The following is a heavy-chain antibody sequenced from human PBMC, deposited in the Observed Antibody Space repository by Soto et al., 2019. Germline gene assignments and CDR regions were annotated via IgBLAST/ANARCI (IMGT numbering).Heavy chain of an antibody. CDR3: AKDMYYDFWSGYSDY. Sequence: PGGSLRLSCAASGLNFSSFAMSWVRQAPGKGLEWVSVVSGSGYSAYYADSVKGGRFTISRDNSKNMLYLQMNSLRAEDTAVYYCAKDMYYDFWSGYSDYWGQGALVTVSS. J-gene: IGHJ4*02. CDR2: VSGSGYSA. CDR1: GLNFSSFA. D-gene: IGHD3-3*01. V-gene: IGHV3-23*01.